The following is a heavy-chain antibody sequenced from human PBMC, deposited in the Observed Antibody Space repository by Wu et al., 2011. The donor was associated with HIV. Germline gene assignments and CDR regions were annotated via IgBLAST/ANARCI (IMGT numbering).Heavy chain of an antibody. CDR3: AGWLACTSTACYTSTPHFDY. Sequence: EWSGRDYPYVDTAKYSQNFQGRVTMTTDTSTSTAYMELRSLRSDDTAVYYCAGWLACTSTACYTSTPHFDYWGQGTLVTVSS. D-gene: IGHD2-2*02. J-gene: IGHJ4*02. CDR2: YPYVDTA. V-gene: IGHV1-18*01.